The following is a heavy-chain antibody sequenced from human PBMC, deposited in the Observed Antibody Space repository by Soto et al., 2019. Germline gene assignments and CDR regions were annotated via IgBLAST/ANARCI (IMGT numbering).Heavy chain of an antibody. Sequence: GGSLRLSCAASGFTFSSYSMNGVRQAPGKGLEWVSSISSSSSYIYYADSVKGRFTISRDNAKNSLYLQMNSLRAEDTAVYYCARVGILEAFDIWGQGTMVTVSS. J-gene: IGHJ3*02. V-gene: IGHV3-21*01. CDR3: ARVGILEAFDI. CDR1: GFTFSSYS. CDR2: ISSSSSYI. D-gene: IGHD3-3*01.